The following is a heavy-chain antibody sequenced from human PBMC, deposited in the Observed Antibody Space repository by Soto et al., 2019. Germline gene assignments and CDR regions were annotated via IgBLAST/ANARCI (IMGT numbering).Heavy chain of an antibody. Sequence: QVQLVESGGGVVQPGRSLRLSCSASGFIYSSCAMHWVRQVPGKGLEWLAVVSHDGTLYPYADSVKGRFTISRDNSRKLLYLQMNSLRPADTTVYYCVTDRSDTWSVDYWGQGTLVTVSS. CDR1: GFIYSSCA. J-gene: IGHJ4*02. V-gene: IGHV3-30*03. CDR2: VSHDGTLY. D-gene: IGHD2-8*02. CDR3: VTDRSDTWSVDY.